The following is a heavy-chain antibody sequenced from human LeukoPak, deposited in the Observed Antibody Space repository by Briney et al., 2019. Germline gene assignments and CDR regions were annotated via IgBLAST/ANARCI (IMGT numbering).Heavy chain of an antibody. V-gene: IGHV4-59*01. CDR1: GGSLSSYY. D-gene: IGHD2-15*01. J-gene: IGHJ6*03. Sequence: SETLSLTCTVSGGSLSSYYWSWIRQPPGTGLEWMGYIYYSGSTNYNPSLKSRGTISVDTSKNQFSLKLSSVTAADTAVYYCARAFRGGYSYYYYMDVWGKGTTVTVSS. CDR3: ARAFRGGYSYYYYMDV. CDR2: IYYSGST.